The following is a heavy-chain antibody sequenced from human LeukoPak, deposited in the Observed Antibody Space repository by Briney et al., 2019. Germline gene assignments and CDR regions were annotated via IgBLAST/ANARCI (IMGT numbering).Heavy chain of an antibody. V-gene: IGHV1-18*01. J-gene: IGHJ5*02. CDR3: ARSSWFGGRSEWRWFDP. D-gene: IGHD3-10*01. CDR1: GYTFHTYG. Sequence: ASVKVSCKASGYTFHTYGVTWVRQAPGQGLEWMGWISPYNGNTNYAQNLQGRVTMTTDTSTSTAYMELRSLRSDDTALYYCARSSWFGGRSEWRWFDPWGQGTLVTVSS. CDR2: ISPYNGNT.